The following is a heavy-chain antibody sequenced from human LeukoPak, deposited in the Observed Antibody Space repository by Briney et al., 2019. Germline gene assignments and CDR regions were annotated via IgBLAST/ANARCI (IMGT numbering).Heavy chain of an antibody. D-gene: IGHD3-22*01. CDR1: GGSINSGTYY. Sequence: SETLSLTCTVSGGSINSGTYYWGWIRQPAGKGLEWIGRIYTSGRTNYNPSLKSRATISIDTSKNQFSLRLTSVTAADTAVYYCARRGGGYYPYYFDYWGQGTLVTVSS. CDR2: IYTSGRT. CDR3: ARRGGGYYPYYFDY. V-gene: IGHV4-61*02. J-gene: IGHJ4*02.